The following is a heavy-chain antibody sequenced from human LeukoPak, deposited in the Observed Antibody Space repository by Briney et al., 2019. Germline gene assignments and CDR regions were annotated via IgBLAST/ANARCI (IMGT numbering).Heavy chain of an antibody. CDR3: ARGGAATILTLNWLAP. V-gene: IGHV5-51*01. CDR1: GYSFTTYW. D-gene: IGHD3-3*01. Sequence: GEPLKISCKGFGYSFTTYWIGWVRQMPGKGLEWMGIIYPGDSDTKYSPSFQGQVTISADKSISTAYLQWSSLKASDTAMYYCARGGAATILTLNWLAPWGQGPLVTVSS. J-gene: IGHJ5*02. CDR2: IYPGDSDT.